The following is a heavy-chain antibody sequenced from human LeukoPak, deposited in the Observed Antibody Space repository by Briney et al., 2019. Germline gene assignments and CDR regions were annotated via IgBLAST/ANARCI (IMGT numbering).Heavy chain of an antibody. CDR3: ARRRFGDYPL. V-gene: IGHV4-59*08. Sequence: PSETLSLTCTVSGGSISSDYWSWIRQPPGKRLEWIGYIYNSGSTSYNPSLKSRVTISVDTSKNQVSLKLSSVTAADAAVYYCARRRFGDYPLWGQGTLVTVSS. D-gene: IGHD3-10*01. J-gene: IGHJ4*02. CDR1: GGSISSDY. CDR2: IYNSGST.